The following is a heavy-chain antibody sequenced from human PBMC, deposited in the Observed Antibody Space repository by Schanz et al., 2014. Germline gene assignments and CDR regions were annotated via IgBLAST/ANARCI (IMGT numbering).Heavy chain of an antibody. V-gene: IGHV1-18*01. D-gene: IGHD6-13*01. CDR3: ARDGEAAAGCDY. CDR2: ISVYHGHT. CDR1: GYSFTDYA. J-gene: IGHJ4*02. Sequence: QVQLVQSGVEVKRPGASVRVSCKASGYSFTDYAIHWVRQAPGQGLEWMGWISVYHGHTNYAEKVHGRVTMTRDTSTSTVYMELSSLRSEDTAVYYCARDGEAAAGCDYWGQGTLVTVSS.